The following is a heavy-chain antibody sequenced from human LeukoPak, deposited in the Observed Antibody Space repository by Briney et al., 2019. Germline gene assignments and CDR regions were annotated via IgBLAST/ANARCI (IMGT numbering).Heavy chain of an antibody. CDR2: IKQDGSEN. J-gene: IGHJ4*02. D-gene: IGHD3-22*01. CDR3: ARGRGFIIDY. V-gene: IGHV3-7*01. Sequence: GGALRLSCAASVLTLSSNWMNWVRQAPGKGLEWVAIIKQDGSENDYVDSVKGRFTISRDNAKNSLYLQMNSLRAEDTAVYYCARGRGFIIDYWGQGTLVTVSS. CDR1: VLTLSSNW.